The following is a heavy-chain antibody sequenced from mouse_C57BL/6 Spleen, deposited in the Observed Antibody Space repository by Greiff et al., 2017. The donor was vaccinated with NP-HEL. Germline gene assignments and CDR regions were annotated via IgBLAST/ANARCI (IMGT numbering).Heavy chain of an antibody. CDR3: AREGTVVATDY. J-gene: IGHJ2*01. CDR1: GYAFSSYW. D-gene: IGHD1-1*01. Sequence: QVHVKQSGAELVKPGASVKISCKASGYAFSSYWMNWVKQRPGKGLEWIGQIYPGDGDTNYNGKFKGKATLTADKSSSTAYMQLSSLTSEDSAVYFCAREGTVVATDYWGQGTTLTVSS. V-gene: IGHV1-80*01. CDR2: IYPGDGDT.